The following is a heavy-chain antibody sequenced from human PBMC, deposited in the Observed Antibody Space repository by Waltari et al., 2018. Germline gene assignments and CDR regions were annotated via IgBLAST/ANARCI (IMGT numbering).Heavy chain of an antibody. CDR3: ARERRILEGLGYYYGMDV. CDR2: IIPIFGTA. J-gene: IGHJ6*02. CDR1: GGTFSSYD. D-gene: IGHD1-26*01. V-gene: IGHV1-69*01. Sequence: QVQLVQSGAEVKQPGSSVKVSCKASGGTFSSYDISWVRQAPGQGLEWMGGIIPIFGTANYAQKFQGRVTITADESTSTAYMELSSLRSEDTAVYYCARERRILEGLGYYYGMDVWGQGTTVTVSS.